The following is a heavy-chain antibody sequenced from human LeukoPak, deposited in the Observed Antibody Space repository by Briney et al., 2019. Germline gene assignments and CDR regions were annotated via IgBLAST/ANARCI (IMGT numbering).Heavy chain of an antibody. CDR1: GGSIGSSSYC. J-gene: IGHJ5*02. CDR2: ICYSGST. CDR3: ARTENYIPEDCFDA. Sequence: SETLSLTCWVSGGSIGSSSYCSGWIRQPPGKGLEWIGTICYSGSTFYNPSLKSRVTLSVDTSKNQFSLKLSSVTAADTAVYYCARTENYIPEDCFDAWGQGTLVTVSS. V-gene: IGHV4-39*01. D-gene: IGHD5-24*01.